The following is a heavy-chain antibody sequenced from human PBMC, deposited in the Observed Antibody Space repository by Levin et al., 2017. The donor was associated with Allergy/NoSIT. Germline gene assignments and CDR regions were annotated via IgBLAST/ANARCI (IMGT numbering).Heavy chain of an antibody. CDR2: IYYSGST. CDR3: AVYMITFGGVIVIEDHDAFDI. J-gene: IGHJ3*02. V-gene: IGHV4-61*01. D-gene: IGHD3-16*02. CDR1: GGSVSSGSYY. Sequence: SQTLSLTCTVSGGSVSSGSYYWSWIRQPPGKGLEWIGYIYYSGSTNYNPSLKSRVTISVDTSKNQFSLKLSSVTAADTAVYYCAVYMITFGGVIVIEDHDAFDIWGQGTMVTVSS.